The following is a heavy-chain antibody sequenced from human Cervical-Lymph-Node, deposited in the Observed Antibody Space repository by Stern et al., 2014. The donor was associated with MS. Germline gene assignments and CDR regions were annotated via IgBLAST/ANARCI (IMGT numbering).Heavy chain of an antibody. J-gene: IGHJ5*02. CDR2: IYSDADK. D-gene: IGHD6-19*01. CDR3: AHRNPQWRAFDA. CDR1: GFSLTTSGVG. V-gene: IGHV2-5*02. Sequence: QVTLRESGRTLVKPTQTLRLTCTFSGFSLTTSGVGVAWIRQPPGKALEWLVLIYSDADKRYSPSLKSRLTITKDTSKNELGLTMTNLVLVDTATYYCAHRNPQWRAFDAWGQGTLVTVSS.